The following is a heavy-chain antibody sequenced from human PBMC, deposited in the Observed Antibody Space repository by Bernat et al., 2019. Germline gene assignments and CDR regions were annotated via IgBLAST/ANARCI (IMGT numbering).Heavy chain of an antibody. D-gene: IGHD5-18*01. V-gene: IGHV3-53*01. CDR3: ARLDVDTTDAFDI. Sequence: EVQLLESGGGLIQPGGSLRLSCAASGFTVSSNYMSWVRQAPGKGLEWVSVIYSGGSTYYADSVKGRFTISRDNSKNTLYLQMNSLRAEDTAVYYCARLDVDTTDAFDIWGQGTMVTVSS. CDR1: GFTVSSNY. J-gene: IGHJ3*02. CDR2: IYSGGST.